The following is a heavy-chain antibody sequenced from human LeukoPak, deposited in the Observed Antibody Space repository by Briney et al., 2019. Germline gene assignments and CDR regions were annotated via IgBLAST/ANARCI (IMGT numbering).Heavy chain of an antibody. CDR3: ARGVKYYDFWSGYYTQYNWFDP. Sequence: SETLSLTCTVSGGSISSYYWSWIRQPAGKGLEWIGRIYTSGSTNYNPSLKSRVTMSVDTSKNQFSLKLSSVAAADTAVYYCARGVKYYDFWSGYYTQYNWFDPWGQGTLVTVSS. CDR2: IYTSGST. D-gene: IGHD3-3*01. J-gene: IGHJ5*02. CDR1: GGSISSYY. V-gene: IGHV4-4*07.